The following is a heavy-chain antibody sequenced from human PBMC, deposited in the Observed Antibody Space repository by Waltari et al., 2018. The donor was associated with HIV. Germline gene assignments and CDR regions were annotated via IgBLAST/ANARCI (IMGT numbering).Heavy chain of an antibody. CDR1: GYSLSRGYN. V-gene: IGHV4-38-2*01. CDR2: TSYSEGT. D-gene: IGHD1-26*01. J-gene: IGHJ4*02. CDR3: ARRRAQGDFDY. Sequence: QVQLQESGPGLVKPSETLSLICAVAGYSLSRGYNWGWIRQPQGEGLEWIGSTSYSEGTYYNPSLRSRVTISLDTSKNQFSLNLNSVTAADTAVYFCARRRAQGDFDYWGQGTLVTVSS.